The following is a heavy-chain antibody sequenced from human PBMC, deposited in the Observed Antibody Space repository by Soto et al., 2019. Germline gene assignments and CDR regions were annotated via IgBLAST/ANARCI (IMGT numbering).Heavy chain of an antibody. Sequence: SETLALTCAASGYSISSGYYWGWIRQPPGKGLEWIGSIYHSGSTYYNPSLKSRVTISVDTSKNQFSLKLSSVTAADTAVYYCASPGVGATRFDYWGQGTLVTVSS. CDR2: IYHSGST. D-gene: IGHD1-26*01. V-gene: IGHV4-38-2*01. J-gene: IGHJ4*02. CDR1: GYSISSGYY. CDR3: ASPGVGATRFDY.